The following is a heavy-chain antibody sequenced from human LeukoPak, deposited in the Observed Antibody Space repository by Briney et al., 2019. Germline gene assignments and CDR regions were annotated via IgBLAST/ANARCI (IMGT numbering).Heavy chain of an antibody. D-gene: IGHD2-15*01. Sequence: QAGGSLRLSCAASGFTFSSYEMNWVRQAPGKGLEWVSYISSSGSTIYYADSVKGRFTISRDNAKNSLYLQMNSLRAEDTAVYYCARVNVVAATDGWVYWGQGTLVTVSS. J-gene: IGHJ4*02. CDR2: ISSSGSTI. CDR3: ARVNVVAATDGWVY. CDR1: GFTFSSYE. V-gene: IGHV3-48*03.